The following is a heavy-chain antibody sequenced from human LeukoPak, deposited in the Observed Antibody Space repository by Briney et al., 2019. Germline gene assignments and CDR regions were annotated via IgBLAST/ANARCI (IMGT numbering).Heavy chain of an antibody. CDR3: AKGNGDYVLNWFDP. J-gene: IGHJ5*02. Sequence: PGGSLRLSCAASGFTFSSYSMNWVRQAPGKGLEWVSSISSSSSYIYYADSVKGRFTISRDNAKNSLYLQTNSLRAEDTAVYYCAKGNGDYVLNWFDPWGQGTLVTVSS. D-gene: IGHD4-17*01. CDR1: GFTFSSYS. V-gene: IGHV3-21*01. CDR2: ISSSSSYI.